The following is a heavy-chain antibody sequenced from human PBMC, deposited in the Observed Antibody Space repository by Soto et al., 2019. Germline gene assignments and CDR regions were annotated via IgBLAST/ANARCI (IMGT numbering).Heavy chain of an antibody. Sequence: PSQTLSLTCDISGDSVSTTSAAWNWIRQSPSRGLEWLGRTYYNSKWYNDYAVSVKSRIIIKPDTSKNQFSLQLNSITPEDTAVYYCAGGYGMNVWGQGTTVTVSS. D-gene: IGHD2-15*01. CDR2: TYYNSKWYN. CDR1: GDSVSTTSAA. V-gene: IGHV6-1*01. CDR3: AGGYGMNV. J-gene: IGHJ6*02.